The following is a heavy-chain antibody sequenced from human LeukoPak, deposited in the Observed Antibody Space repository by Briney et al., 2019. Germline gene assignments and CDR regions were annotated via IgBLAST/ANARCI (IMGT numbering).Heavy chain of an antibody. CDR2: INHSGST. J-gene: IGHJ4*02. D-gene: IGHD6-19*01. V-gene: IGHV4-34*01. CDR1: GGSFSTYY. Sequence: PSETLSLTCAVYGGSFSTYYWSWIRQPPGKGLEWIGEINHSGSTNYNPSLKSRVTISVDTSKNQFSLKLNSVTAADTAVYYCAVTVTGTALFGYWGQGTLVTVSS. CDR3: AVTVTGTALFGY.